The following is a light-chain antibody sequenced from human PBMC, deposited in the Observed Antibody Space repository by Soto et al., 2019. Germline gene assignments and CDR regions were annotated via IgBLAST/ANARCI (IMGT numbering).Light chain of an antibody. Sequence: QSVLTQPPSVSVAPGQMVTISCSGSSSNIGINYVSWYQQLPGTAPKLLIYDNNKRPSGIPDRFSGSKSGTSATLGITGLQTGDEADYYCGTWDSSLSAGVFGGGTKVTVL. J-gene: IGLJ3*02. CDR3: GTWDSSLSAGV. CDR1: SSNIGINY. CDR2: DNN. V-gene: IGLV1-51*01.